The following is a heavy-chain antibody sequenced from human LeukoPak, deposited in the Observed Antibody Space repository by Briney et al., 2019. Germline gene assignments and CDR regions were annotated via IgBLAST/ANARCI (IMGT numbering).Heavy chain of an antibody. D-gene: IGHD6-13*01. CDR2: IYYSGST. J-gene: IGHJ4*02. CDR1: GVSISSYY. V-gene: IGHV4-59*08. CDR3: ARPRTSAVDSSSWYYFDY. Sequence: SETLSLTCTVSGVSISSYYWSWIRQPPGKGLEWIGYIYYSGSTNYNPSLKSRVTISVDTSKNQFSLKLSSVTAADTAVYYCARPRTSAVDSSSWYYFDYWGQGTLVTVSS.